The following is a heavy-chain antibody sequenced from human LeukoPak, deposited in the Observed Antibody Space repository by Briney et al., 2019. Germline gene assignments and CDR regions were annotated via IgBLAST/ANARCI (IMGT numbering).Heavy chain of an antibody. Sequence: GGSLRLSCTASGFTFSSYGMNWVRQAPGKGLEWVSYISSSGSTIYYADSVKGRFTISRDNAKNSLYLQMNSLRAEDTAVYYCAELGITMIGGVWGKGTTVTISS. CDR3: AELGITMIGGV. CDR1: GFTFSSYG. V-gene: IGHV3-48*04. CDR2: ISSSGSTI. D-gene: IGHD3-10*02. J-gene: IGHJ6*04.